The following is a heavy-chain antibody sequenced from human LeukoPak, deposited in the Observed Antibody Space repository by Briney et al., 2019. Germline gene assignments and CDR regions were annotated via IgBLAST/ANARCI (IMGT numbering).Heavy chain of an antibody. CDR2: INHSGST. J-gene: IGHJ4*02. Sequence: SETLSLTCAVYGGSFSGYYWSWIRQPPGKGLEWIGEINHSGSTNFNPSLKSRVTISVDTSKNQFSLKLSSVTAADTAVYYCARSLVNDTPNDSIGYYSLDFDYWGQGTLVTVSS. D-gene: IGHD3-22*01. V-gene: IGHV4-34*01. CDR1: GGSFSGYY. CDR3: ARSLVNDTPNDSIGYYSLDFDY.